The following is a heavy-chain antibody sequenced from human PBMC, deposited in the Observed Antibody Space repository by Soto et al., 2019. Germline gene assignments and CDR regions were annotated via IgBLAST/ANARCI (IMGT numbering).Heavy chain of an antibody. CDR2: INQDGGGT. D-gene: IGHD6-19*01. CDR3: ARYFRGSGRYFFDY. J-gene: IGHJ4*02. Sequence: PGGALRLSCVASGFTFSSSFMGWVRQAPEKGLEWVANINQDGGGTYYVDSVQGRFTISRDNAKDSLFLQLNSLRGEDTAVYYCARYFRGSGRYFFDYWGQGTLVPVSS. CDR1: GFTFSSSF. V-gene: IGHV3-7*03.